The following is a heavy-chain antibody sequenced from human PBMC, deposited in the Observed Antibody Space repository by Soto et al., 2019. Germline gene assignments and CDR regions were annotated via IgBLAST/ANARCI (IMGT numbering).Heavy chain of an antibody. D-gene: IGHD1-1*01. CDR2: MSHSGGT. V-gene: IGHV4-34*01. J-gene: IGHJ3*02. CDR1: GGFVSSGSYS. Sequence: QVQLQQWGAGLLKPSETLSLTCAAYGGFVSSGSYSWSWIRQPPGKGLEWIGEMSHSGGTHFNPSLKSRVTISVDTSKNQFSLKMSSVTAADTALYYCARVERGTATTVVDAFDIWGPGTMVTVSS. CDR3: ARVERGTATTVVDAFDI.